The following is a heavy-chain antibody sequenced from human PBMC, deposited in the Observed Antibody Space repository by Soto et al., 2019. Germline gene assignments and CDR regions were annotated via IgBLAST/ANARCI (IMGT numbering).Heavy chain of an antibody. J-gene: IGHJ3*02. CDR2: IYPSDSDN. Sequence: GESLKISCKGSGYSFTSYWLGWERQMAGKGMEWMGIIYPSDSDNRYSPSFQGQVTISADKSISIAYLQWSSLKASDTAMYYGARRLATTDAFDIWGQGTMVTVSS. V-gene: IGHV5-51*01. CDR3: ARRLATTDAFDI. D-gene: IGHD1-26*01. CDR1: GYSFTSYW.